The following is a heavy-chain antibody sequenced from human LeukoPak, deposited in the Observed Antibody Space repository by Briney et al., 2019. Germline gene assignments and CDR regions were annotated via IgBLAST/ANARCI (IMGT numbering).Heavy chain of an antibody. Sequence: ASVKVSCKASGGTFSSYAISWVRQAPGQGLEWMGGIIPIFGTANYARKFQGRVTITADESTSTAYMELSSLRSEDTAVYYCASGGFSGQNHRGPFDYWGQGTLATVSS. V-gene: IGHV1-69*13. J-gene: IGHJ4*02. D-gene: IGHD1-14*01. CDR2: IIPIFGTA. CDR1: GGTFSSYA. CDR3: ASGGFSGQNHRGPFDY.